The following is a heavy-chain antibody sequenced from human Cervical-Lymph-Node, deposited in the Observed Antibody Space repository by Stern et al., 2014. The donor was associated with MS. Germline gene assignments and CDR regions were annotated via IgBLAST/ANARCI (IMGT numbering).Heavy chain of an antibody. Sequence: VQLVQSGAEVKKPGASVKVSCKASGYTFTGYYIHWVRQAPGQGLEWMGWIIPNNGDTNYAQNFQGRVTMTRDTSISTAYMELSRLRSDDTAVYYCAKDGYNYWGQGTLVTVPS. CDR1: GYTFTGYY. D-gene: IGHD5-24*01. CDR2: IIPNNGDT. V-gene: IGHV1-2*02. CDR3: AKDGYNY. J-gene: IGHJ4*02.